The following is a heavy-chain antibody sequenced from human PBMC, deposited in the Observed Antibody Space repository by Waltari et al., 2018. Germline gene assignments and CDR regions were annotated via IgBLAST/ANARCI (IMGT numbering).Heavy chain of an antibody. V-gene: IGHV1-18*01. Sequence: QVRLVQSGDEIKEPGASVKVSCKASGYTFTSYGISWLRRAPGQGPEWMGWGSPYYGNTNYAQKVQCRGTMTTDTSTTTAYMELRSLTSDDTAMYYCARGDDILTDYYKGLDYWGQGTLVTVSS. CDR1: GYTFTSYG. J-gene: IGHJ4*02. D-gene: IGHD3-9*01. CDR2: GSPYYGNT. CDR3: ARGDDILTDYYKGLDY.